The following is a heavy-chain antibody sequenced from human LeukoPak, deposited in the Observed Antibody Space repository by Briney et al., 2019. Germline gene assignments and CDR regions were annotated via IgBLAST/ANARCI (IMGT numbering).Heavy chain of an antibody. V-gene: IGHV3-15*01. D-gene: IGHD2-2*01. Sequence: GGSLRLSCAASGFTFSNAWMSWVRQAPGKGLEWVGRIKSKTDGGTTDYAAPVKGRFTISRDDSKNTLYLQMNSLKAEDTAVYYCTTDLYCSSTSCYGAKGVAAGIFDYWGQGTLVTVPS. J-gene: IGHJ4*02. CDR3: TTDLYCSSTSCYGAKGVAAGIFDY. CDR1: GFTFSNAW. CDR2: IKSKTDGGTT.